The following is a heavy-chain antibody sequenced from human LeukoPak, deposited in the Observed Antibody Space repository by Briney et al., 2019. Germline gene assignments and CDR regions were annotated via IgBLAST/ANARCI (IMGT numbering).Heavy chain of an antibody. J-gene: IGHJ3*02. D-gene: IGHD3-10*01. V-gene: IGHV3-30-3*01. CDR2: ISYDGSNK. Sequence: GGSLRLSCAASGFTFSSYAMHWVRQAPGKGLEWVAVISYDGSNKYHADSVKGRFTISRDNSKNTLYLQMNSLRAEDTAVYYCARRGAHDAFDIWGQGTMVTVSS. CDR1: GFTFSSYA. CDR3: ARRGAHDAFDI.